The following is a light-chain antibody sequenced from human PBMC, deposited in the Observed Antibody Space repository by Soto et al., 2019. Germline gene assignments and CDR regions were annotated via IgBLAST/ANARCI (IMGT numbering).Light chain of an antibody. J-gene: IGLJ2*01. Sequence: QSVLTQPPSASGTPGQRVTMSCSGSSSNIGSNTVNWYQQVPGTAPKLLIHSNNQRPSGVPDRFSGSKSGTSASLAITGLQAEDEADYYCQSYDSSLSGVVFGGGTKVTVL. V-gene: IGLV1-44*01. CDR3: QSYDSSLSGVV. CDR2: SNN. CDR1: SSNIGSNT.